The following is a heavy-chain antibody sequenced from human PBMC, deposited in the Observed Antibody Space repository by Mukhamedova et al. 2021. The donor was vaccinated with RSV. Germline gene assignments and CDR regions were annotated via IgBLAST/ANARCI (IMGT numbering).Heavy chain of an antibody. CDR2: IPSSGI. CDR3: ARDSVAGTLDY. V-gene: IGHV3-69-1*02. J-gene: IGHJ4*02. Sequence: SSIPSSGINAEYMGGRFTISRDNAKNSLYLQMNSLRAEDTAVYYCARDSVAGTLDYWGQGTLVTVSS. D-gene: IGHD6-19*01.